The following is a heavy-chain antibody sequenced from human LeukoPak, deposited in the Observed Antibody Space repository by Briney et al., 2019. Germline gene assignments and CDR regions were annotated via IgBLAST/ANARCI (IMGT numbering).Heavy chain of an antibody. CDR2: INHSGST. CDR1: GGSFSGYY. V-gene: IGHV4-34*01. CDR3: ATTDGYNLYY. D-gene: IGHD5-24*01. J-gene: IGHJ4*02. Sequence: SETLSLTCAVYGGSFSGYYWSWIRQPPGKGLEWIGEINHSGSTNYNPSLKSRVTILVDTSKNQFSLKLSSVTAADTAVYYCATTDGYNLYYWGQGTLVTVSS.